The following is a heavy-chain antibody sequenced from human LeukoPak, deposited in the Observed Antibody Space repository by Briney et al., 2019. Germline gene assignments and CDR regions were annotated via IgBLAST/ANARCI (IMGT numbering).Heavy chain of an antibody. Sequence: SGGSLRLSCAASGFTFSSYTMSWVRQAPGEGLEWLSAISGRGESTFYAPSVKGRFAISRDNSDNTLYLQMSSLRVDDTAVYYCAKQYYYDSSGYFDYWGQGTLVTVSS. CDR2: ISGRGEST. J-gene: IGHJ4*02. CDR3: AKQYYYDSSGYFDY. D-gene: IGHD3-22*01. V-gene: IGHV3-23*01. CDR1: GFTFSSYT.